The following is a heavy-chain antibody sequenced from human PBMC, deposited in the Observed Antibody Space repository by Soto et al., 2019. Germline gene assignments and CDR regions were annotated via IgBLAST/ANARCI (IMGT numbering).Heavy chain of an antibody. V-gene: IGHV3-30*18. CDR1: GFTFSSYG. CDR2: ISYDGSNK. Sequence: QVQLVESGGGVVQPGRSLRLSCAASGFTFSSYGMHWVRQAPGKGLGWVAVISYDGSNKYYADSVKGRFTISRDNSKNTLYLQLNSLRAADTAVYYCAQGAGSYVLDYWGQGTLVTVSS. CDR3: AQGAGSYVLDY. D-gene: IGHD1-26*01. J-gene: IGHJ4*02.